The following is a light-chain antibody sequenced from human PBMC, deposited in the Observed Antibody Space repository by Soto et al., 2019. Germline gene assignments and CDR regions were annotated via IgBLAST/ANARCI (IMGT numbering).Light chain of an antibody. Sequence: DIQMTQSPSTLSASVGDRVAITCRASQSISSWLAWYQQKPGKAPKLLIYDASTLQSGVPSRFSGRGSGTEFTLTISSLQPDDFATYYCQQCASYPLTFGGGTTLEI. CDR1: QSISSW. V-gene: IGKV1-5*01. CDR3: QQCASYPLT. J-gene: IGKJ4*01. CDR2: DAS.